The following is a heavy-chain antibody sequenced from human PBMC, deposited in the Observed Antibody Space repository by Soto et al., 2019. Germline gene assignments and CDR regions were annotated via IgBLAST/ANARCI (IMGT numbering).Heavy chain of an antibody. CDR3: ARDKSPYSSGCHNRHLDY. V-gene: IGHV3-30-3*01. CDR2: MSYDGSNK. Sequence: QVQLVESGGGVVQPGRSLRLSCAASGFTFSSYARHRVRQAPGKGLEWVAVMSYDGSNKYYADSVKGRFTISRDNSKNTLYLQMNSLRAEDTAVYYCARDKSPYSSGCHNRHLDYWGQGTLVTVS. D-gene: IGHD6-19*01. CDR1: GFTFSSYA. J-gene: IGHJ4*02.